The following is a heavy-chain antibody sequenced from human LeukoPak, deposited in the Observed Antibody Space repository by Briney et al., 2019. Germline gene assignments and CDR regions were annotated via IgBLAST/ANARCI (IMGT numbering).Heavy chain of an antibody. D-gene: IGHD5-12*01. Sequence: SSETLSLTCTVSGGSISSYYWSWIRQPPGKGLEWIGYIYYSGSTNYNPSLKSRVTMSVDTSKNQFSLKLSSVTAADTAVYYCARDGSGYEYNWFDPWGQGTLVTVSS. V-gene: IGHV4-59*01. J-gene: IGHJ5*02. CDR2: IYYSGST. CDR3: ARDGSGYEYNWFDP. CDR1: GGSISSYY.